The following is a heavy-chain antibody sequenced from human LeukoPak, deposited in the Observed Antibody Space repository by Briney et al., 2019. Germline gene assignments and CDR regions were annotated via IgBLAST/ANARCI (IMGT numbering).Heavy chain of an antibody. CDR2: SYYSGTT. CDR3: ARAFDTSWDYYYMDV. Sequence: SETLSLNCTVSGGSISSSSYYWGWIRQPPGKGLEWIGTSYYSGTTYYNPSLKSRVAISVDTSTNQFSLNLTSVTAADTAVYYCARAFDTSWDYYYMDVWGKGTTVTVFS. J-gene: IGHJ6*03. V-gene: IGHV4-39*01. CDR1: GGSISSSSYY. D-gene: IGHD2-2*01.